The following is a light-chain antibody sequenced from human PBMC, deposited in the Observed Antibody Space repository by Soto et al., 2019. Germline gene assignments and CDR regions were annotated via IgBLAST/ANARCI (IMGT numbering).Light chain of an antibody. Sequence: MTQSSSSVSASVGDRIIITCPAGQDVRGWLAWYQQKPGKVPKLLIHAASHLLPGVPSRFSGSGSATEFTLTINSLYPEDSGTYYWPQAGSFPLTFGGGTKVEV. CDR2: AAS. J-gene: IGKJ4*01. CDR1: QDVRGW. CDR3: PQAGSFPLT. V-gene: IGKV1D-12*01.